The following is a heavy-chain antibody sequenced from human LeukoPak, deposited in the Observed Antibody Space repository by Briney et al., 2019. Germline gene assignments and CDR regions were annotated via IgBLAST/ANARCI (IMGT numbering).Heavy chain of an antibody. Sequence: SVKVSCKASGGTFSSYAISWVRQAPGQGLEWMGGIIPIFGTANYAQKFQGRVTITADKSTSTAYMELSSLRSEDTAVYYCARVCSSTSCYEDNYYYYYMDVWGKGTTVTISS. D-gene: IGHD2-2*01. J-gene: IGHJ6*03. CDR2: IIPIFGTA. CDR1: GGTFSSYA. V-gene: IGHV1-69*06. CDR3: ARVCSSTSCYEDNYYYYYMDV.